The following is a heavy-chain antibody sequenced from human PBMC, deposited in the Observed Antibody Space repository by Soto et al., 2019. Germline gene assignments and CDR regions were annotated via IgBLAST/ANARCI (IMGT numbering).Heavy chain of an antibody. CDR3: AKPYSSGWQWYFAL. Sequence: QLQLQESGPGLVKPSETLSLTCTVSGGSIRSSSYYWGWIRQPPGKGLEWIGSIYYSGSTYYNPSLKSRVTISVDTSKNQYCLKLSSVTAAHAAVYYCAKPYSSGWQWYFALWGRGSLVSVSS. CDR2: IYYSGST. V-gene: IGHV4-39*01. J-gene: IGHJ2*01. D-gene: IGHD6-19*01. CDR1: GGSIRSSSYY.